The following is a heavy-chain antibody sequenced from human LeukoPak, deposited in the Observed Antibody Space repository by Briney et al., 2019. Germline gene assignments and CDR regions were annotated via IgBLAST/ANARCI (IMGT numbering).Heavy chain of an antibody. Sequence: PGGSLRLSCAASGFTFSSYVMSWVRQAPGKGLEWVSAISGSAVTTYYADSVKGRFTISRDNSKNTLYLQMNSLRAEDTAVYHCAKVFCSGGSCYSAFGFDYWGQGTLVTVSS. D-gene: IGHD2-15*01. CDR2: ISGSAVTT. CDR1: GFTFSSYV. V-gene: IGHV3-23*01. CDR3: AKVFCSGGSCYSAFGFDY. J-gene: IGHJ4*02.